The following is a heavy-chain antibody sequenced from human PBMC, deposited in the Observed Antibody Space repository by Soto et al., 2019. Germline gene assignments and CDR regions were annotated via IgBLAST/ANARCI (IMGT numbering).Heavy chain of an antibody. Sequence: QXGPTLVNPTQTLTLTCTFSGFSLSTSGVGVGWIRQPPGKALEWLALIYWNDDKRYSPSLKSRLTITKDTSKNQVVLTMTNMDPVDTATSYCAQPRFGELYFRSWGQGTLVTVSS. D-gene: IGHD3-10*01. J-gene: IGHJ5*02. CDR1: GFSLSTSGVG. V-gene: IGHV2-5*01. CDR3: AQPRFGELYFRS. CDR2: IYWNDDK.